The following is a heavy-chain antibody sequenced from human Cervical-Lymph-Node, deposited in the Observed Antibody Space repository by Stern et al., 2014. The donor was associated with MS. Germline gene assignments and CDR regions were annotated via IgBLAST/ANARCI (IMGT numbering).Heavy chain of an antibody. CDR3: ATRRVCSGGSCSSRSLDY. V-gene: IGHV1-2*06. CDR2: INPKSGVT. CDR1: GYTFTAYN. D-gene: IGHD2-15*01. J-gene: IGHJ4*02. Sequence: QVQLQQSGADVKKPGASVKVSCKASGYTFTAYNMHWLRQAPGQALEWMGRINPKSGVTNSAQKFQDSVTMTRDTSISTVYMELSRLRSNDTAMYYCATRRVCSGGSCSSRSLDYWGQGTLVTVSS.